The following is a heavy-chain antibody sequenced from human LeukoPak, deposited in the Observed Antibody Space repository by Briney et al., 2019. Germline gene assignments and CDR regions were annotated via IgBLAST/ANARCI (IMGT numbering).Heavy chain of an antibody. Sequence: SGPTLVNPTQTLTLTCTFSGFSLSTSGMRVSWIRQPPGTALEWLARIDWDDDKFYSTSLKTRLTISKDTSKNQVVLTMTNMDPVDTDTYYCARMGEYSYGGSYYFDYWGQGTLVTVSS. J-gene: IGHJ4*02. CDR3: ARMGEYSYGGSYYFDY. V-gene: IGHV2-70*04. D-gene: IGHD5-18*01. CDR2: IDWDDDK. CDR1: GFSLSTSGMR.